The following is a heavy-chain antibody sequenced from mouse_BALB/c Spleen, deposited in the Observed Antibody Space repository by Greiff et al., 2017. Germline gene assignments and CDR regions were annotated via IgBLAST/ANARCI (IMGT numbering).Heavy chain of an antibody. CDR1: GFTFSSFG. CDR3: ARYYGRYYYAMDY. V-gene: IGHV5-17*02. D-gene: IGHD1-2*01. CDR2: ISSGSSTI. J-gene: IGHJ4*01. Sequence: VQLKESGGGLVQPGGSRKLSCAASGFTFSSFGMHWVRQAPEKGLEWVAYISSGSSTIYYADTVKGRFTISRDNPKNTLFLQMTSLRSEDTAMYYCARYYGRYYYAMDYWGQGTSVTVSS.